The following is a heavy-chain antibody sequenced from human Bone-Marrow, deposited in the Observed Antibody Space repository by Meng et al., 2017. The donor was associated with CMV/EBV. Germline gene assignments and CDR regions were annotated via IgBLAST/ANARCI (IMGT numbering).Heavy chain of an antibody. CDR3: ARDKGAAASLYYYYGMDV. Sequence: GGSLRLSCAASGFTFSRNDMHWVRQPVGKGLEWVSTIGTAGDRSYADSVKGRFTISRDNAKNSLYLQMNSLRAEDTAVYYCARDKGAAASLYYYYGMDVWGQGTTVTVSS. CDR2: IGTAGDR. V-gene: IGHV3-13*01. CDR1: GFTFSRND. D-gene: IGHD2-2*01. J-gene: IGHJ6*02.